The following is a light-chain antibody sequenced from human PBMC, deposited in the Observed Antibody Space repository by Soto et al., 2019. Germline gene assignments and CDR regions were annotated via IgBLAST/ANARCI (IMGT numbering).Light chain of an antibody. J-gene: IGLJ1*01. CDR2: EGT. CDR1: SSDVGSYNL. Sequence: QSVLTQPAYVSASPGQSITIPYTGTSSDVGSYNLVSWFQQHPGKVPKLLIYEGTKRPSGLSDRFSGSKSGTTASLTISGLQAEDEAHYYCYSYAGENLYVFGTGTKVTVL. CDR3: YSYAGENLYV. V-gene: IGLV2-23*01.